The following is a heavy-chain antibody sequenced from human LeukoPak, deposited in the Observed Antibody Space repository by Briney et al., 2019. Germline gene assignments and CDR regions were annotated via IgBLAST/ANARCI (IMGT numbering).Heavy chain of an antibody. CDR2: IIPIFGTA. Sequence: VASVKVSCKASGGTFSSYAISWVRQAPGQVLEWMGGIIPIFGTANYAQKFQGRVTITADESTSTAYMELSSLRSEDTAVYYCARDGNSGYVSRGPFDYWGQGTLVTVSS. D-gene: IGHD5-12*01. CDR3: ARDGNSGYVSRGPFDY. J-gene: IGHJ4*02. CDR1: GGTFSSYA. V-gene: IGHV1-69*13.